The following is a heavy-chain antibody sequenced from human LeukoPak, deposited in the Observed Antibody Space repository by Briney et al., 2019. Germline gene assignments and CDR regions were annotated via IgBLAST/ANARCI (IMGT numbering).Heavy chain of an antibody. D-gene: IGHD2-21*02. CDR1: GGTFSSYA. Sequence: SVKVSCKASGGTFSSYAISWVRQAPGQGLEWMGRTIPILGIANYAQKFQGRVTITADKSTSTAYMELSSLRSEDTAVYYCASTAGVVTATTNRYFDYWGQGTLVTVSS. CDR3: ASTAGVVTATTNRYFDY. J-gene: IGHJ4*02. CDR2: TIPILGIA. V-gene: IGHV1-69*04.